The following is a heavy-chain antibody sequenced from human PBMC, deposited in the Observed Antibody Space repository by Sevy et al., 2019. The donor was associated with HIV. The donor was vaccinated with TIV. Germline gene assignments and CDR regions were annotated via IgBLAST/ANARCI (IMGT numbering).Heavy chain of an antibody. V-gene: IGHV3-15*01. J-gene: IGHJ4*02. Sequence: GGSLRLSCVVSGSSFTTAWFSWIRQAPGKGLEWVGRIKSKNDGGTTDYAAPVKGRFTISRDDSKNTLYLQMSSLKTDDTAVYYCATDPGEYQVYWGQGTLVTVSS. CDR1: GSSFTTAW. CDR2: IKSKNDGGTT. D-gene: IGHD4-17*01. CDR3: ATDPGEYQVY.